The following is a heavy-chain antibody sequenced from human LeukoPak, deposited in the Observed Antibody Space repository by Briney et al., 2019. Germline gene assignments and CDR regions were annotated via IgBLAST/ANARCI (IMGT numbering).Heavy chain of an antibody. V-gene: IGHV3-30*18. Sequence: GRSLRLSCAAPGFTFSSYGMHWVRQAPGEGLEWVAVISYDGSNKYYADSVKGRFTISRDNSKNTLYLQMNSLRAEDTAVYYCAKVGSSGGYLDYWGQGTLVTVSS. D-gene: IGHD6-19*01. J-gene: IGHJ4*02. CDR3: AKVGSSGGYLDY. CDR1: GFTFSSYG. CDR2: ISYDGSNK.